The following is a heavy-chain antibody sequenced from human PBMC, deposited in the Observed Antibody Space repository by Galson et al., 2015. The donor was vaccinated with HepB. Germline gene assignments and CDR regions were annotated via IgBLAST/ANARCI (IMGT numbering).Heavy chain of an antibody. V-gene: IGHV1-69*04. CDR3: AVGKQRAYYYYYYMDV. CDR1: GGTFSSYA. J-gene: IGHJ6*03. CDR2: IIPILGIA. Sequence: SVKVSCKASGGTFSSYAISWVRQAPGQGLEWMGRIIPILGIANYAQKFQGRVTITADKSTSTAYMELSSLRSEDTAVYYCAVGKQRAYYYYYYMDVWGKGTTVTASS.